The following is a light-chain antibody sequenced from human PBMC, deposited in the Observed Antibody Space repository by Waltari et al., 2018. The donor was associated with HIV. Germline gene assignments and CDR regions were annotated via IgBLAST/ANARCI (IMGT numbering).Light chain of an antibody. J-gene: IGLJ2*01. Sequence: QSVLTQPPSASGTPGQRVTISCSGSSSHIGSNTVNWYQHLPGTAPKVLIYSNNQRPSEVPDRFSGSKAGTSVSLAISGLQSEDEADYYCATWDDSLNGVVFGGGTKLTV. CDR3: ATWDDSLNGVV. CDR1: SSHIGSNT. V-gene: IGLV1-44*01. CDR2: SNN.